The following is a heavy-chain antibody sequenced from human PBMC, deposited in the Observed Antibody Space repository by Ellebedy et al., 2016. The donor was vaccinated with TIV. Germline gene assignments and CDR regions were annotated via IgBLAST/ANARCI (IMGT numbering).Heavy chain of an antibody. J-gene: IGHJ5*02. Sequence: ASVKVSCXASGYTFTSYGISWVRQAPGQGLEWMGWISAYNGNTNYAQKLQGRVTMTTDTSTSTAYMELRSLRSDDTAVYYCARDQGREVRGVTCWFDPWGQGTLVTVSS. CDR3: ARDQGREVRGVTCWFDP. CDR2: ISAYNGNT. CDR1: GYTFTSYG. D-gene: IGHD3-10*01. V-gene: IGHV1-18*01.